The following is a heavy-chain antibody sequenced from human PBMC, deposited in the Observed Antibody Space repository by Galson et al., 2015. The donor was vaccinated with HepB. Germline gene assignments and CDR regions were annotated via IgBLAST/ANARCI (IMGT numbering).Heavy chain of an antibody. CDR2: IYTSGST. J-gene: IGHJ4*02. D-gene: IGHD3-3*01. V-gene: IGHV4-4*07. Sequence: SETLSLTCTVSGGSISSYYWSWIRQPAGKGLEWIGRIYTSGSTNYNPSLKSRVTMSVDTSRNQFSLKLSSVTAADTAVYYCARGGSYYDFWSGYYGVWGQGTLVTVSS. CDR1: GGSISSYY. CDR3: ARGGSYYDFWSGYYGV.